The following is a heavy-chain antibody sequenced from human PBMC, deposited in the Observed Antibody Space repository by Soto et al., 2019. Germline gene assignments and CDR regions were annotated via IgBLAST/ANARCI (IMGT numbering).Heavy chain of an antibody. CDR1: GGSITSHN. CDR3: ARRAVVAVTGSLDNWLDP. CDR2: VYNSGST. Sequence: PSETQSLMCTVSGGSITSHNWNWLLQPPGKALEWIGYVYNSGSTNYNPSLKSRVTISVDTSKNQFSLKVNSVTAADTAVYYCARRAVVAVTGSLDNWLDPWGQGILVTVSS. D-gene: IGHD2-21*01. J-gene: IGHJ5*02. V-gene: IGHV4-59*11.